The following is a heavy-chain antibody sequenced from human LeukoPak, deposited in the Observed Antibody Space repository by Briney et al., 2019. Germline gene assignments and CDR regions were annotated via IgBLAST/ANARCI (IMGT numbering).Heavy chain of an antibody. Sequence: PGGSLRLSCAASGFTFSSYSMNWVRQAPGKGLEWVSSISSSSSYIYYADSMEGRFTISRDNAKNSLYLQMNSLRAEDTAVYYCARDHYYDSSGYPDYWGQGTLVTVSS. D-gene: IGHD3-22*01. CDR3: ARDHYYDSSGYPDY. V-gene: IGHV3-21*01. J-gene: IGHJ4*02. CDR2: ISSSSSYI. CDR1: GFTFSSYS.